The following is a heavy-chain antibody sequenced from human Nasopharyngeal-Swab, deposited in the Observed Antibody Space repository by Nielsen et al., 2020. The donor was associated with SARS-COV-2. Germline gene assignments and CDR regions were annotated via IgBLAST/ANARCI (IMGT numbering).Heavy chain of an antibody. CDR3: ARDLWGSIDY. V-gene: IGHV3-33*01. Sequence: GGSLRLSCAASGFTFSTYGMHWVRQAPAKGLDCVPFLWHDGSKEYGADSLKDRFTISRDNSKNTLYLQMNSLRAEDTAVYFCARDLWGSIDYWGQGTLVTVSS. CDR2: LWHDGSKE. CDR1: GFTFSTYG. D-gene: IGHD3-16*01. J-gene: IGHJ4*02.